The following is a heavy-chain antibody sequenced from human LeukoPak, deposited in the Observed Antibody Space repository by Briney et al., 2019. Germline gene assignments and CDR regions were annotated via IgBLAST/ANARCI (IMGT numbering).Heavy chain of an antibody. Sequence: PGGSLTLSCAVSGVTFSNYGMHWVRQAPGKGLEWVGFIWYDGSNNYYADSVKGRFTIATDNSKNTVYLPMNSLRAEDTAVYYCAKVLAVTSFGAKSVFDHWGQGTLVTVSS. CDR2: IWYDGSNN. V-gene: IGHV3-30*02. J-gene: IGHJ5*02. CDR3: AKVLAVTSFGAKSVFDH. CDR1: GVTFSNYG. D-gene: IGHD4/OR15-4a*01.